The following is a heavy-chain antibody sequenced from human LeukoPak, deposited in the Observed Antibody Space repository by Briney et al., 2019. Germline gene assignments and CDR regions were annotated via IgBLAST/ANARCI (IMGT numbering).Heavy chain of an antibody. CDR1: GGSVSSGSYY. CDR3: ARGPHSSAWSTSYWYFDL. CDR2: IYYSGST. J-gene: IGHJ2*01. Sequence: SETLSLTCTVSGGSVSSGSYYWSWIRQPPGKGLEWIGYIYYSGSTNYNPSLKSRVTISVDTSKNQFSLKLSSVTAADTAVYSCARGPHSSAWSTSYWYFDLWGRGTLVTVSS. V-gene: IGHV4-61*01. D-gene: IGHD6-19*01.